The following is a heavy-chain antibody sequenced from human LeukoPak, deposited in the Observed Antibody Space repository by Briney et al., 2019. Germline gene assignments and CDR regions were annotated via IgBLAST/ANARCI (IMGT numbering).Heavy chain of an antibody. D-gene: IGHD3-22*01. CDR3: ARGTGSYYYDSSGYCDY. Sequence: EAAVTVSRKASGYTFTCYYMHWVRPAPGQGLAWVGWINLNSCGKNYEQKLQGRGTMTRDTSISTAYMELGRLRCDDAAVYYCARGTGSYYYDSSGYCDYWGQGTVVTVSS. CDR2: INLNSCGK. V-gene: IGHV1-2*02. J-gene: IGHJ4*02. CDR1: GYTFTCYY.